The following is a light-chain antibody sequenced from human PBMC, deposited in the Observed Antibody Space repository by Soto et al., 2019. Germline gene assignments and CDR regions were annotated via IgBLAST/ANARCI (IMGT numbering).Light chain of an antibody. CDR2: KAS. CDR3: QQYNSYPS. V-gene: IGKV1-5*03. J-gene: IGKJ4*01. Sequence: DIQMTQSPSTLSASVGDRVTITCRASQSISSWSAWYQHKPGKAPKLLIYKASILESGVPSRFSGSGSGTEFTLTISSLQPDDFATYYCQQYNSYPSFGGGTKVEIK. CDR1: QSISSW.